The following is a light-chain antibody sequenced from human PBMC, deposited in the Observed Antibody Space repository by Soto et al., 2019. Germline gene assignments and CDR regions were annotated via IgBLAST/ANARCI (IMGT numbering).Light chain of an antibody. CDR1: QSLSSN. V-gene: IGKV3-11*01. CDR2: DAS. Sequence: DIVMTQSPATLSVSPGERVTISCRASQSLSSNLAWYQQKPGQAPRLLIYDASNRASGIPARFSGSGSGTDFALSISSLEPEDFAVYYCQQRTNWPPGTWTFGQGTKVDIK. J-gene: IGKJ1*01. CDR3: QQRTNWPPGTWT.